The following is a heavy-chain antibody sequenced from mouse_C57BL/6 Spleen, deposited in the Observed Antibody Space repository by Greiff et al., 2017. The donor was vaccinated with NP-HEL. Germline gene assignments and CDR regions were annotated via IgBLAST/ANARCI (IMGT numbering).Heavy chain of an antibody. D-gene: IGHD1-1*01. J-gene: IGHJ1*03. CDR2: IRSKSNNYAT. CDR3: VRQDYYGSNWYFDV. CDR1: GFSFNTYA. Sequence: EVHLVESGGGLVQPKGSLKLSCAASGFSFNTYAMNWVRQAPGKGLEWVARIRSKSNNYATYYADSVKDRFTISRDDSESMLYLQMNNLKTEDTAMYYCVRQDYYGSNWYFDVWGTGTTVTVSS. V-gene: IGHV10-1*01.